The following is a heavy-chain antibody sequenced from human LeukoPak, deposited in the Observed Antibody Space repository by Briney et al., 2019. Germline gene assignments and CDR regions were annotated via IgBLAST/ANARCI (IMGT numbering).Heavy chain of an antibody. Sequence: GGSLRLSCAASGFTFSSYAMSWVRQAPGKGLEWVSAISGSASSTYYADSVKGRFTISRDNSKNTLYLQMNSLRAEDTAVYYCAKDPPTSDYVGWYFDLWGRGTLVTVSS. CDR1: GFTFSSYA. J-gene: IGHJ2*01. CDR3: AKDPPTSDYVGWYFDL. D-gene: IGHD4-17*01. V-gene: IGHV3-23*01. CDR2: ISGSASST.